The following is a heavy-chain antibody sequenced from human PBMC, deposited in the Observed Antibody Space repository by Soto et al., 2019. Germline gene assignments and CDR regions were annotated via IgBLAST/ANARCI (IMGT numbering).Heavy chain of an antibody. CDR3: AKLITRTTSY. CDR2: IGSSGTTT. J-gene: IGHJ4*02. Sequence: EVQLLESGGGLVQPGGSLRLSCAASGFTFSAFGMTWVRQAPGKGLEWVSSIGSSGTTTYYADSVKGRFTISRDNSKNTLFLQTNSLRVEDTAVYYCAKLITRTTSYWGQGTLVTVSS. V-gene: IGHV3-23*01. D-gene: IGHD1-7*01. CDR1: GFTFSAFG.